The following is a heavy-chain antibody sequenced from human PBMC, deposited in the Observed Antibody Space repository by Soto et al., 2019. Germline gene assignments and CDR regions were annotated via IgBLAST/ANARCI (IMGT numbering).Heavy chain of an antibody. J-gene: IGHJ4*02. CDR1: GGSVSRSDYY. Sequence: SETLSLTCTVSGGSVSRSDYYWSWIRQPPGKGLEWIGYIYSTGKTYYNPSLRSRLTISLDAPTNQFSLQLASVTAEDTAVYYCARGYYESSAYYVGSQIFDYWGQGTLVTVSS. CDR3: ARGYYESSAYYVGSQIFDY. D-gene: IGHD3-22*01. CDR2: IYSTGKT. V-gene: IGHV4-30-4*01.